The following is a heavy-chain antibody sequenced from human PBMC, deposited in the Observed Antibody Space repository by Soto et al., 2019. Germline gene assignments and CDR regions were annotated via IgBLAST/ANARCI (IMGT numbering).Heavy chain of an antibody. CDR1: GYTFTGYY. J-gene: IGHJ4*02. Sequence: GASVKVSCKASGYTFTGYYMHWVRQAPGQGLEWMGWINPNSGGTNYAQKFQGRVTMTRDTSISTAYMELSRLRSDDTAVYYCARDRYFDWPVYDYWGQGTLVTVSS. CDR3: ARDRYFDWPVYDY. V-gene: IGHV1-2*02. D-gene: IGHD3-9*01. CDR2: INPNSGGT.